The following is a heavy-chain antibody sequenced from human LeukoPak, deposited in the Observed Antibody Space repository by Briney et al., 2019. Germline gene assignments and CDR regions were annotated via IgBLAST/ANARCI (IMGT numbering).Heavy chain of an antibody. Sequence: SETLSLTCTVSGGSISSYYWSWIRQPAGKGLEWIGRTYTSGSTNYNPSLKSRVTMSVDTSKNQFSLKLSSVTAADTAVYYCARANYDFWSGLSTFDYWGQGTLVTVSS. CDR2: TYTSGST. CDR1: GGSISSYY. D-gene: IGHD3-3*01. J-gene: IGHJ4*02. V-gene: IGHV4-4*07. CDR3: ARANYDFWSGLSTFDY.